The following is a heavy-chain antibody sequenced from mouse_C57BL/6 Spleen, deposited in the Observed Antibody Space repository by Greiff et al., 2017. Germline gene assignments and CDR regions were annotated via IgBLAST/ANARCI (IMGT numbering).Heavy chain of an antibody. V-gene: IGHV1-4*01. J-gene: IGHJ4*01. Sequence: VQLQQSGAELASPGASVKMSCKASGYTFTSYTMHWVKQRPGQGLEWIGYINPSSGYTKYNQKFKDKATLTADKSSSTAYMQLSSLTSEDSAVYYCAILTTVVANYAMDYWGQGTSVTVSS. CDR3: AILTTVVANYAMDY. CDR1: GYTFTSYT. CDR2: INPSSGYT. D-gene: IGHD1-1*01.